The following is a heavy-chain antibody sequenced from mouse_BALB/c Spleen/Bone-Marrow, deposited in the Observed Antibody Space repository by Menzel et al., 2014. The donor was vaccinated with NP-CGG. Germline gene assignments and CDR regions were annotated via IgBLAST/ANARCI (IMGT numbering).Heavy chain of an antibody. J-gene: IGHJ4*01. CDR3: ARDQEYRNYHYAMDY. D-gene: IGHD2-10*02. V-gene: IGHV2-6-7*01. CDR2: IWGDGST. Sequence: QVQLQQSGPGLVAPSQSLSITCAVSGFSLTGYAVNWVRQPPGKGLEWLGMIWGDGSTDYNSVFKSRLTISKDNSKSXVFLKMNSLQTEDTAAYYCARDQEYRNYHYAMDYWGQGISVTVSS. CDR1: GFSLTGYA.